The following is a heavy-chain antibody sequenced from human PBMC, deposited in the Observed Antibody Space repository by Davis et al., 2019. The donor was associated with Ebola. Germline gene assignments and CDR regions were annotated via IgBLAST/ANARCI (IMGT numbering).Heavy chain of an antibody. Sequence: GESLKISCAVSGFTFSSYRMHWVRQVPGTGLVWVSRINRDGSSANYADSVKGRFTISRDNSKNTLYLQMNSLRAEDTAVYYCAKDNWMKNGMDVWGKGTTVTVSS. CDR1: GFTFSSYR. J-gene: IGHJ6*04. V-gene: IGHV3-74*01. CDR3: AKDNWMKNGMDV. CDR2: INRDGSSA. D-gene: IGHD2-2*03.